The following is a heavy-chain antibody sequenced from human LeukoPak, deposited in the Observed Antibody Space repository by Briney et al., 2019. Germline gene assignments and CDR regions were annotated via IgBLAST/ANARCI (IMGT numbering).Heavy chain of an antibody. Sequence: SVKVSCKASGGSFSRYAISWVRQAPGQGLEWMGGIIPIFGTANYAQKFQGRVTITADESTSTAYMELSSLRSEDTAVYYCARSHYYDSIVYFHYWGQGTLVTVSS. V-gene: IGHV1-69*13. D-gene: IGHD3-22*01. CDR1: GGSFSRYA. J-gene: IGHJ4*02. CDR3: ARSHYYDSIVYFHY. CDR2: IIPIFGTA.